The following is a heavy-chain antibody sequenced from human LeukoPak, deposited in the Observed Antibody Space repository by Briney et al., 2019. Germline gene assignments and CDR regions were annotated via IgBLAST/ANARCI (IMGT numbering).Heavy chain of an antibody. CDR2: IIPIFGTA. CDR3: ATVPGRSIAAAAPFDY. J-gene: IGHJ4*02. D-gene: IGHD6-13*01. CDR1: GGTFSSYA. Sequence: GSSVKVSCKASGGTFSSYAISWVRQAPGQGLEWMGGIIPIFGTANYAQKFQGRVTMTEDTSTDTAYMELSSLRSEDTAVYYCATVPGRSIAAAAPFDYRGQGTLVTVSS. V-gene: IGHV1-69*06.